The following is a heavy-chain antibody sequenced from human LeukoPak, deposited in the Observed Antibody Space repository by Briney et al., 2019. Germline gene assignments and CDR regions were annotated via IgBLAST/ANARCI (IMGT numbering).Heavy chain of an antibody. CDR1: GGSFSGYY. Sequence: SETLSLTCAVYGGSFSGYYWSWIRQPPGKGLEWIGYIYHSGSTYYNPSLKSRVTISVDRSKNQFSLKLSSVTAADTAVYYCARDSDGEDAFDIWGQGTMVTVSS. D-gene: IGHD2-21*01. CDR3: ARDSDGEDAFDI. V-gene: IGHV4-30-2*01. J-gene: IGHJ3*02. CDR2: IYHSGST.